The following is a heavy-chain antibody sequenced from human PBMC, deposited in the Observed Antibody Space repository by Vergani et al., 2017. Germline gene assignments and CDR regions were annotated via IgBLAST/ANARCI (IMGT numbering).Heavy chain of an antibody. V-gene: IGHV4-39*07. J-gene: IGHJ5*02. CDR2: VSYSGST. CDR3: ARDSYYYDSSGYYPNWFDP. CDR1: GGSITSSSFY. Sequence: QLQLQESGPGLVKPSETLSLTCSVSGGSITSSSFYWGWIRQPPGKGLEWIGKVSYSGSTYYNPSLKSRVTISVDTSKNQFSLKLSSVTAADTAVYYCARDSYYYDSSGYYPNWFDPWGQGTLVTVSS. D-gene: IGHD3-22*01.